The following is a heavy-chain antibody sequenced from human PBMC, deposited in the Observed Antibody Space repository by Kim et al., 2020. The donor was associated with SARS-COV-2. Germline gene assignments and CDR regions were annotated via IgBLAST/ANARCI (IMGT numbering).Heavy chain of an antibody. CDR1: GFTFDDYA. D-gene: IGHD3-3*01. Sequence: GGSLRLSCAASGFTFDDYAMHWVRQAPGKGLEWVSGISWNSGSIGYADSVKGRFTISRDNAKNSLYLQMNSLRAEDTALYYCAKFGYDFWSGYYYERNDAFDIWGQGAMGTVSS. J-gene: IGHJ3*02. CDR2: ISWNSGSI. V-gene: IGHV3-9*01. CDR3: AKFGYDFWSGYYYERNDAFDI.